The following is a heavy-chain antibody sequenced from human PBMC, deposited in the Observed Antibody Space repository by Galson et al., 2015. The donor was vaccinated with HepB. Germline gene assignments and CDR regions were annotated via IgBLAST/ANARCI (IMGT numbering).Heavy chain of an antibody. CDR1: GFTFSSYW. D-gene: IGHD1-14*01. V-gene: IGHV3-7*03. Sequence: SLRLSCAASGFTFSSYWMTWVRQAPGKGLEWVDNIKQDGSGKYYVDSVKGRFTISRDNAKNSLFLQMNSLRAEDTAVYYCATSRTIDYWGQGTLVIVSS. CDR3: ATSRTIDY. CDR2: IKQDGSGK. J-gene: IGHJ4*02.